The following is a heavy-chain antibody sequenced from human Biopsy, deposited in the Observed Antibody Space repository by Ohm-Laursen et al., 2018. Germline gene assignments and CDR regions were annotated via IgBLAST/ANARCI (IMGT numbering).Heavy chain of an antibody. V-gene: IGHV4-59*08. CDR2: VYYSGST. D-gene: IGHD3-22*01. Sequence: TLSLTCTVSGGSISSYYWTWIRQPPGKGLEWIGDVYYSGSTNRNPSLKSRFTILVDTSKTQFSLKLNSVTAADTAVYYCGRREVVITHDAFDTWGQGTMVTVSS. J-gene: IGHJ3*02. CDR1: GGSISSYY. CDR3: GRREVVITHDAFDT.